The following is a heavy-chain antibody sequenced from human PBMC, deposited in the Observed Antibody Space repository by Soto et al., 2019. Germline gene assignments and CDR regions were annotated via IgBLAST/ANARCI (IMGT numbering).Heavy chain of an antibody. V-gene: IGHV1-2*02. CDR1: GYTFTGYY. Sequence: ASVNVSCKASGYTFTGYYMHWVRQAPGQGLEWMGWINPNSGGTNYAQKFQGRVTMTRDTSISTAYMELSRLRSDDTAMYYCARGHVGIAAPGNWFDPWGQGTLVTVSS. CDR3: ARGHVGIAAPGNWFDP. CDR2: INPNSGGT. J-gene: IGHJ5*02. D-gene: IGHD6-13*01.